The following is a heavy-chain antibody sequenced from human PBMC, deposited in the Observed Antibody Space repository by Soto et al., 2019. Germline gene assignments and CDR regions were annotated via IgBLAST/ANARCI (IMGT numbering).Heavy chain of an antibody. Sequence: QVQLQESGPGLVKPSETLSLTCTVSGGSINSYCWSWIRQPPGKGLEWIAYIFDSGNANYNPSLKRRFTVPVHTSKNQFSLKLTSVTAADTAVYFCVRHRRSTVAKFYFDNCGQGALVTVSS. D-gene: IGHD5-12*01. CDR3: VRHRRSTVAKFYFDN. V-gene: IGHV4-59*08. CDR2: IFDSGNA. J-gene: IGHJ4*02. CDR1: GGSINSYC.